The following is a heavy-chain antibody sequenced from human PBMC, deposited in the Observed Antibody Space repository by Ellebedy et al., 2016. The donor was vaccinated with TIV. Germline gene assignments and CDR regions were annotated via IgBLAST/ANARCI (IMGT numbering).Heavy chain of an antibody. Sequence: ASVKVSXXASGYTFTSYDINWVRQATGQGLEWMGWMNPNSGNTGYAQKFQGRVTMTRNTSISTAYMELSSLRSEDTAVYYCARGLGYSSSWPWFDPWGQGTLVTVSS. D-gene: IGHD6-13*01. J-gene: IGHJ5*02. CDR2: MNPNSGNT. CDR1: GYTFTSYD. CDR3: ARGLGYSSSWPWFDP. V-gene: IGHV1-8*01.